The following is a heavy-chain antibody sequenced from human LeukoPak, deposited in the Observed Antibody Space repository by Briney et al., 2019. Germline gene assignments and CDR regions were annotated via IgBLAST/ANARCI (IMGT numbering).Heavy chain of an antibody. CDR3: AKVGPPKQCIQLWLLN. D-gene: IGHD5-18*01. V-gene: IGHV3-23*01. CDR2: ISGSGGST. J-gene: IGHJ4*02. Sequence: GGSLRLSCAASGFTFSSYAMSWVRQAPGKGLEWVSAISGSGGSTYYADSVKGQFTISRDNSKNTLYLQMNSLRAEDTAVYYCAKVGPPKQCIQLWLLNWGQGTLVTVSS. CDR1: GFTFSSYA.